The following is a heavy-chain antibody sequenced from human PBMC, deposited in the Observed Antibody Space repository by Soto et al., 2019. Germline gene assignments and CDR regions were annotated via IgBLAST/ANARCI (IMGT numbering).Heavy chain of an antibody. Sequence: PGGSLRLSCATSGFTFTTHAMSWVRQAPGKGLEWVSYISSSGSTIYYADSVKGRFTISRDNAKNSLYLQMNSLRAEDTAVYYCARDYYDSSGYFDYWGQGTLVTVSS. J-gene: IGHJ4*02. CDR3: ARDYYDSSGYFDY. CDR2: ISSSGSTI. CDR1: GFTFTTHA. D-gene: IGHD3-22*01. V-gene: IGHV3-48*03.